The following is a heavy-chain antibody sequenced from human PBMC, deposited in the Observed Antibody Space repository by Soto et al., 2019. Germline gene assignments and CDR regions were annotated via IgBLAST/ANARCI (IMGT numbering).Heavy chain of an antibody. J-gene: IGHJ6*02. D-gene: IGHD6-19*01. Sequence: GGSLRLSCAASVFTFSSHAMSWARQAPRKGLEWVSTISSGGDNTYSADSVKGRFTISRDNSKNTLYLQMNSLRAEDTAVYYCAKDFDSYSSGRYGMDVWGQGTTVTVSS. CDR2: ISSGGDNT. CDR1: VFTFSSHA. CDR3: AKDFDSYSSGRYGMDV. V-gene: IGHV3-23*01.